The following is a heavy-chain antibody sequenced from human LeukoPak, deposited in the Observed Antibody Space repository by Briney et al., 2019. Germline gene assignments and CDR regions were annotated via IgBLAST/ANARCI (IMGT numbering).Heavy chain of an antibody. V-gene: IGHV3-7*01. CDR3: ATALIHDIAVAGPEFPLLDY. CDR1: GFTFGSYW. D-gene: IGHD6-19*01. Sequence: GGSLRLSCAASGFTFGSYWMSWVRQAPGKGLEWVANIKKDGSAKYYVDSVKGRFTISRDNAKNSLYLQMNSLRAEDTAVYYCATALIHDIAVAGPEFPLLDYWGQGTLVTVSS. CDR2: IKKDGSAK. J-gene: IGHJ4*02.